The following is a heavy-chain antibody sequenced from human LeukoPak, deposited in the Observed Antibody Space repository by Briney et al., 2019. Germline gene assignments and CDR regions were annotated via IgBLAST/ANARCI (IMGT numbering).Heavy chain of an antibody. Sequence: GSPRLSCAASGFTFSSYSMNWVRQAPGKGPEWVSYISSSSSTIYYADPVKGRFTISRDNAKKSLYLQMNSLRAEDTAVYYCAREELAAAVHYYYYMDVWGKGTTVTVSS. D-gene: IGHD6-13*01. CDR1: GFTFSSYS. V-gene: IGHV3-48*01. CDR3: AREELAAAVHYYYYMDV. J-gene: IGHJ6*03. CDR2: ISSSSSTI.